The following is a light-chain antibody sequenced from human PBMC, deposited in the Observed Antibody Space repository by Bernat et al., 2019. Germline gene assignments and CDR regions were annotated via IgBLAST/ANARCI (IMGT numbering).Light chain of an antibody. Sequence: QAGLTQPPSVSKDLRQTATLTCTRNSKNVGNQGAAWLQQHQSHPPKLLSYRNNNRPSGIAERFSASRSGNTASLTSTGLQPEDEADYYCSAWDSSLSAWVFGGGTKLTVL. CDR3: SAWDSSLSAWV. J-gene: IGLJ3*02. CDR1: SKNVGNQG. CDR2: RNN. V-gene: IGLV10-54*04.